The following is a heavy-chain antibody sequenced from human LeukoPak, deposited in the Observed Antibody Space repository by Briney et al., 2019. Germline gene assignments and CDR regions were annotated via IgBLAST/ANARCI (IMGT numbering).Heavy chain of an antibody. CDR3: ARGRIAVAASGFDY. D-gene: IGHD6-19*01. CDR1: GGSISSYY. J-gene: IGHJ4*02. Sequence: SETLSLTCTVSGGSISSYYWSWIRQPPGKGLEWIGYIYYSGSTNYDSSLKSRVTISVDTSKNQFSLKLGSVTAADTAVYYCARGRIAVAASGFDYWGQGTLVTVSS. V-gene: IGHV4-59*01. CDR2: IYYSGST.